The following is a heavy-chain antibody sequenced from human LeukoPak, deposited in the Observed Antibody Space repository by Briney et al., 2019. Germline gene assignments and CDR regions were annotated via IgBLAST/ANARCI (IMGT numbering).Heavy chain of an antibody. CDR1: GFTFSSYA. D-gene: IGHD3-22*01. Sequence: GGSLRLSCAASGFTFSSYAMNWVRQAPGKGLEWDSSISGRADSTYYTASVKGRFIISRDNSKNTLYLQMNSLRAEDTALYYCAKVLFRDNSGPKTAGVDYWGQGTLVTVSS. CDR3: AKVLFRDNSGPKTAGVDY. CDR2: ISGRADST. V-gene: IGHV3-23*01. J-gene: IGHJ4*02.